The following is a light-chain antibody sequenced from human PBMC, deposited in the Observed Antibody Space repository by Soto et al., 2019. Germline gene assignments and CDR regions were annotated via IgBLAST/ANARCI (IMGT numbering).Light chain of an antibody. CDR2: SVS. CDR1: QSVNGY. V-gene: IGKV3-15*01. Sequence: TQSPATLSVSPGESATLSCRASQSVNGYIAWYQQKPGQAPKLLIYSVSIWATGVPAKFSGSATGTEFILTISSLQSEDFAVYFCHQYNKWPPYTFGQGTKLEIK. CDR3: HQYNKWPPYT. J-gene: IGKJ2*01.